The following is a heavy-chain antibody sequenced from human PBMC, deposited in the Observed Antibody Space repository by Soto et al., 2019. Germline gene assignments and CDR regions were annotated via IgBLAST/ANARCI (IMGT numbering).Heavy chain of an antibody. CDR2: INSDGSST. CDR3: ARDRSYSLDV. Sequence: EVQLVESGGGLLQPGGSLRLSCAVSGSTFSNDWMHWVRQAPGKGLVWVSHINSDGSSTNYAVFVKGRFTIARDNAKNTVYLQMNSLRDEDTAVYYCARDRSYSLDVWGQGTTVTVSS. V-gene: IGHV3-74*01. J-gene: IGHJ6*02. CDR1: GSTFSNDW.